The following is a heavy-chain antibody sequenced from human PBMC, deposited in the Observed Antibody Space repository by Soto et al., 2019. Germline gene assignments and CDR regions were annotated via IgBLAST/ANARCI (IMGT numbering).Heavy chain of an antibody. J-gene: IGHJ4*02. CDR2: IIPIFGTA. Sequence: ASVKVSCKASGGTFSSYAISWVRQAPGQGLEWMGGIIPIFGTANYAQKFQGRVTITADKSTSTAYMELSSLRSEDTAVYYCAKDQWIAAPGIFDSWGQGTLVTVSS. CDR3: AKDQWIAAPGIFDS. CDR1: GGTFSSYA. V-gene: IGHV1-69*06. D-gene: IGHD6-13*01.